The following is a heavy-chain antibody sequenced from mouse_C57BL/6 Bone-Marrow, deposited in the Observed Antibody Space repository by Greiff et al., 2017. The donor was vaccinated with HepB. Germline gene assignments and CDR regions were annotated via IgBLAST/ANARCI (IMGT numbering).Heavy chain of an antibody. CDR1: GFSLTSYG. CDR3: AKKGDGSSSSWFAY. V-gene: IGHV2-5*01. D-gene: IGHD1-1*01. CDR2: IWRGGST. J-gene: IGHJ3*01. Sequence: VKLMESGPGLVQPSQSLSITCTVSGFSLTSYGVHWVRQSPGKGLEWLGVIWRGGSTDYNAAFMSRLSITKDNSKSQVFFKMNSLQADDTAIYYCAKKGDGSSSSWFAYWGQGTLVTVSA.